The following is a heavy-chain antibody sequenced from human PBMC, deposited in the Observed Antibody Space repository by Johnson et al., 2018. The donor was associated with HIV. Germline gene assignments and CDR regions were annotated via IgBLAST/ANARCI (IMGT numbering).Heavy chain of an antibody. CDR2: ISGSGGST. Sequence: MLLVESGGGVVQPGRSLRLSCAASGFTFSSYAMSWVRQAPGKGLEWVSAISGSGGSTYYADSVKGRFTISRDNSKNTLYLQMNSLRAGDTAVYYCARGDIVVVPAATRAQDAFDIWGQGTMVTVSS. CDR3: ARGDIVVVPAATRAQDAFDI. J-gene: IGHJ3*02. V-gene: IGHV3-23*04. D-gene: IGHD2-2*01. CDR1: GFTFSSYA.